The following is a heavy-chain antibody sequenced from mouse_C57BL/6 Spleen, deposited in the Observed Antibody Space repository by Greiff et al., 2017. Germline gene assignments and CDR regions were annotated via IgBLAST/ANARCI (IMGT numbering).Heavy chain of an antibody. CDR3: ARGLLPPYYAMDY. CDR1: GFNIKNTY. CDR2: IDPANGNT. J-gene: IGHJ4*01. V-gene: IGHV14-3*01. D-gene: IGHD2-3*01. Sequence: EVKLVESVAELVRPGASVKLSCTASGFNIKNTYMHWVKQRPEQGLEWIGRIDPANGNTKYAPKFQGKATITADTSSNTAYLQLSSLTSEDTASYYCARGLLPPYYAMDYWGQGTSVTVSS.